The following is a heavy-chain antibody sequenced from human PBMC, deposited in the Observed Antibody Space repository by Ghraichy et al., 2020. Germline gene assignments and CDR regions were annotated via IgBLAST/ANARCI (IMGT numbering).Heavy chain of an antibody. CDR1: GFTVSSNY. D-gene: IGHD3-3*01. CDR2: IYSGGST. V-gene: IGHV3-53*01. J-gene: IGHJ6*03. Sequence: GGSLRLSCAASGFTVSSNYMSWVRQAPGKGLEWVSVIYSGGSTYYADSVKGRFTISRDNSKNTLYLQMNSLRAEDTAVYYCARATYYDFWSGYDRKSYYYYYMDVWGKGTTVTVSS. CDR3: ARATYYDFWSGYDRKSYYYYYMDV.